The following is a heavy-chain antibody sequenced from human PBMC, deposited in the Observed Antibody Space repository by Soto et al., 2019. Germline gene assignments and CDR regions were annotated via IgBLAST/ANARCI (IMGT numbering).Heavy chain of an antibody. CDR1: GFTFSSYG. J-gene: IGHJ4*02. CDR3: TGEVASGY. Sequence: QVQLVESGGGVVQPGRSLRLSCAASGFTFSSYGMHWVRQAPGKGLEWVAVISKDGNVKHYAESVKGRFTISRDNSKNTLYLQLNSRGAEDKAAYYCTGEVASGYWGQGTLVTVSS. D-gene: IGHD2-8*02. V-gene: IGHV3-30*03. CDR2: ISKDGNVK.